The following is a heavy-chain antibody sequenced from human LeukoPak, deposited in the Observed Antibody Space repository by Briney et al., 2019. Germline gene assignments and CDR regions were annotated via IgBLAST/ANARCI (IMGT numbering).Heavy chain of an antibody. D-gene: IGHD1-26*01. CDR2: ISYSGNT. CDR1: GGSINNYY. J-gene: IGHJ3*02. CDR3: ARDSYTGSHFEDTFDI. Sequence: SETLSLTCSVSGGSINNYYWSWIRQPPGKGPEWIGHISYSGNTNYNSSLRSRVTISVDTSSNQFSLRLSSVTAADTAVYYCARDSYTGSHFEDTFDIWGQGTMVTVSS. V-gene: IGHV4-59*01.